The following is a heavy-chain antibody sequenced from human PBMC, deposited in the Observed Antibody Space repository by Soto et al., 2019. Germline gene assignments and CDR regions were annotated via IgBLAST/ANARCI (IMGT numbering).Heavy chain of an antibody. CDR2: IYHSGST. Sequence: QVQLQESGPGLVKPSGTLSLTCAVSGGSISSSNWWSWVRQPPGKGLEWIGEIYHSGSTNYNPSLKRRVTISVDKSKNQSSLKLSSVTAADTAVYYCAGSMERLLWFGDPGAFDIWGQGTMVTVSS. CDR3: AGSMERLLWFGDPGAFDI. J-gene: IGHJ3*02. D-gene: IGHD3-10*01. V-gene: IGHV4-4*02. CDR1: GGSISSSNW.